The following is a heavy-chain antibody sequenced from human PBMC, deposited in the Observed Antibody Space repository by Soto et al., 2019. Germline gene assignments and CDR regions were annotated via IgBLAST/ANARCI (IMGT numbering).Heavy chain of an antibody. CDR3: ARSYSSGWYAGSDVDY. CDR2: INHSGST. D-gene: IGHD6-19*01. Sequence: SETLCLTCAVYGGSFGGYYWSWIRQPPGKGLEWIGEINHSGSTNYNPSLKSRVTISVDTSKNQFSLKLSSVTAADTAVYYCARSYSSGWYAGSDVDYWGQGTLVTVSS. CDR1: GGSFGGYY. J-gene: IGHJ4*02. V-gene: IGHV4-34*01.